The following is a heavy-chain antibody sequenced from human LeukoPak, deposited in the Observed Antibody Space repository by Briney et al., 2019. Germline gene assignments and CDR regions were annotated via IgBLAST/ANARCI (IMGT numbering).Heavy chain of an antibody. J-gene: IGHJ6*02. V-gene: IGHV3-53*01. CDR3: ARVKKEGYYYYYGMDV. Sequence: GGSLRLSCAASGFIFSSYGMHWVRQAPGKGLEWVSVIYSGGSTYYADSVKGRFTISRDNSKNTLYLQMNSLRAEDTAVYYCARVKKEGYYYYYGMDVWGQGTTVTVPS. CDR2: IYSGGST. CDR1: GFIFSSYG.